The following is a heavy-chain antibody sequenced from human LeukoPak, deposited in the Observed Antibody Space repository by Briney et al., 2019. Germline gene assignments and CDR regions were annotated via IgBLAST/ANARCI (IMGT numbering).Heavy chain of an antibody. V-gene: IGHV1-69*05. CDR1: GGTFSSYA. D-gene: IGHD2-15*01. J-gene: IGHJ5*02. CDR3: ARGYCSGGSCYSVENWFDH. Sequence: ASVKVSCKASGGTFSSYAISWVRQAPGQGLEWMGRIIPIFGTANYAQKFQGRVTITTDEPTSTAYMELSSLRSEDTAVYYCARGYCSGGSCYSVENWFDHWGQGTLVTVSS. CDR2: IIPIFGTA.